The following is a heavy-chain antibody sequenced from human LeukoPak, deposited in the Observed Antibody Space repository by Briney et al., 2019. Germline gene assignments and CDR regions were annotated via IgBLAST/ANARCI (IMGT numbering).Heavy chain of an antibody. Sequence: SETLSLTCSVSGGSISSYYWSWIRQPPGKGLEWIGYIYYSGSTNYNPSLKSRVTISVDTSKNQFSLKLSSVTAADTAVYYCAREGYSYGYGYWGQGTLVTVSS. CDR3: AREGYSYGYGY. V-gene: IGHV4-59*01. J-gene: IGHJ4*02. CDR2: IYYSGST. D-gene: IGHD5-18*01. CDR1: GGSISSYY.